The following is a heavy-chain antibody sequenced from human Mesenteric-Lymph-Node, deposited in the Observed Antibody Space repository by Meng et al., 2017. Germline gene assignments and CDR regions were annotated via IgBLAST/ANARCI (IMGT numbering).Heavy chain of an antibody. CDR2: IVPNSGGT. Sequence: ASVKVSCKASGYTFTDYYLHWVRQAPGQGLEWMGWIVPNSGGTNYAQKFQGRVTMTRDTSISTAYMELTSLTSDDTAVYFCARTRDQDSGSYFGYWGQGALVTVSS. J-gene: IGHJ4*02. V-gene: IGHV1-2*02. D-gene: IGHD1-26*01. CDR3: ARTRDQDSGSYFGY. CDR1: GYTFTDYY.